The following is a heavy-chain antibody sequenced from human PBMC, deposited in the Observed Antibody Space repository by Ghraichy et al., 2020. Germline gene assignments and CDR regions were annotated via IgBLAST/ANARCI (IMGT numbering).Heavy chain of an antibody. CDR3: AKDRPNYYDSSGSKPY. V-gene: IGHV3-23*01. CDR2: ISGSGGST. CDR1: GFTFSSYA. D-gene: IGHD3-22*01. J-gene: IGHJ4*02. Sequence: GGSLRLSCAASGFTFSSYAMSWVRQAPGKGLEWVSAISGSGGSTYYADSVKGRFTISRDNSKNTLYLQKNSLRAEDTAVYYCAKDRPNYYDSSGSKPYWGQGTLVTVSS.